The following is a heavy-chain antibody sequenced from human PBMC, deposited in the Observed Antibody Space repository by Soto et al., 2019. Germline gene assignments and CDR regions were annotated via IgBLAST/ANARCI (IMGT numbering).Heavy chain of an antibody. CDR3: ARWLRSGWDWFDP. CDR2: IYYSGST. J-gene: IGHJ5*02. V-gene: IGHV4-31*03. CDR1: GGAISSGGYY. Sequence: QVQLQESGPGLVKPSQTLSLTCTVSGGAISSGGYYWSWIRQHPGKGLEWIGYIYYSGSTYYNPSLKCRVTISVDTSKNHFSLKLTSVTAADTAVYYCARWLRSGWDWFDPWGQGTLVTVSS. D-gene: IGHD5-12*01.